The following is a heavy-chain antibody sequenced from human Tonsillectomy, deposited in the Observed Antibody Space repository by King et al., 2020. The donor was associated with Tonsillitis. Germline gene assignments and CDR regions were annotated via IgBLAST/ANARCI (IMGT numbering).Heavy chain of an antibody. D-gene: IGHD4-17*01. CDR3: ARDQEYPVTTFGAFDI. CDR2: IKQDGSEK. CDR1: GFTFSSYW. V-gene: IGHV3-7*03. Sequence: QLVQSGGGLVQPGGSLRLSCAASGFTFSSYWMSWVRQAPGKGLEWVANIKQDGSEKYYVDSVKGRFTISRDNAKNSLYLQMNSLRAEDTAVYYCARDQEYPVTTFGAFDIWGQGTMVTVSS. J-gene: IGHJ3*02.